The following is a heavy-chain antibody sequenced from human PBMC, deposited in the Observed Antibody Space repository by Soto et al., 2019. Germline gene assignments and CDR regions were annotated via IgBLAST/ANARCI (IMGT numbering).Heavy chain of an antibody. V-gene: IGHV1-69*12. Sequence: QVQLVQSGAEVKKPGSSVKVSCKASGGTFSSYAISWVRQAPGQGLEWMGGIIPIFGTANYAQKFQGRVTITADESTSTAYMELSSLRSEDTAVYYCAGRVATITTPYYYYYGMDVWGQGTTVTVSS. CDR1: GGTFSSYA. CDR2: IIPIFGTA. CDR3: AGRVATITTPYYYYYGMDV. J-gene: IGHJ6*02. D-gene: IGHD5-12*01.